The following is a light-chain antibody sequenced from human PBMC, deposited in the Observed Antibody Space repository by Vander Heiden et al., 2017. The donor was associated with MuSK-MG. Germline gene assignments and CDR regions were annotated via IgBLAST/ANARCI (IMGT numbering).Light chain of an antibody. CDR3: NSYTSSSTYV. V-gene: IGLV2-14*03. J-gene: IGLJ1*01. CDR1: SSDVGGYNF. Sequence: QSALTHPASVSGSPGQSITIPCTGTSSDVGGYNFVSWYQQHPGKAPKLMIYDVSNRPSGVSNRFSGSESGNTASLTISGLQAEDEADYYCNSYTSSSTYVFGAGTKVTVL. CDR2: DVS.